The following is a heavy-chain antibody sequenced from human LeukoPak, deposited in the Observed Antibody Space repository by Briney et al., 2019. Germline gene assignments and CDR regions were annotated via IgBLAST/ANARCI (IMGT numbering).Heavy chain of an antibody. CDR1: GFTFRSYS. V-gene: IGHV3-21*04. Sequence: GGSLRLSCAASGFTFRSYSMNWVRQAPGKGLEWVSSISSSSTYIYYADSVKGRFIISRDNAKNSLYLQMNSLRVEDTAVYYCARDPYVSNFDYWGQGTLVTVSS. CDR3: ARDPYVSNFDY. D-gene: IGHD3-10*02. CDR2: ISSSSTYI. J-gene: IGHJ4*02.